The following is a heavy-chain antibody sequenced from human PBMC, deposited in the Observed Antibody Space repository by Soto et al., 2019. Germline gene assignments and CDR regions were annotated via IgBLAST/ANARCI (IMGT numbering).Heavy chain of an antibody. CDR1: GFTFSGSA. CDR2: IRSKANSYAT. D-gene: IGHD5-18*01. J-gene: IGHJ6*01. V-gene: IGHV3-73*02. Sequence: EVQLVESGGGLVQPGGSLKLSCAASGFTFSGSAMHWVRQASGKGMEWVGRIRSKANSYATAYAASVKGRFTISRDDSKNTEYLQMNSLKTEDTAVYYCTSDTARVYYGMDVWGQGTTVTVSS. CDR3: TSDTARVYYGMDV.